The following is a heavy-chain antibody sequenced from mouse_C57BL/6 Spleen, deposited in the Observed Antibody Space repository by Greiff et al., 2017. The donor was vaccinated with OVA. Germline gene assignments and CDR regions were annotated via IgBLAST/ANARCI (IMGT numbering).Heavy chain of an antibody. J-gene: IGHJ4*01. D-gene: IGHD2-4*01. Sequence: VQLQQPGAELVKPGASVKLSCKASGYTFTSYWMHWVKQRPGQGLEWIGMIHPNSGSTNYNEKFKSKATLTVDKSSSTAYMQLSSLTSEDSAVNYCARVDYDEDYYAMDYWGQGTSVTVSS. CDR2: IHPNSGST. CDR1: GYTFTSYW. V-gene: IGHV1-64*01. CDR3: ARVDYDEDYYAMDY.